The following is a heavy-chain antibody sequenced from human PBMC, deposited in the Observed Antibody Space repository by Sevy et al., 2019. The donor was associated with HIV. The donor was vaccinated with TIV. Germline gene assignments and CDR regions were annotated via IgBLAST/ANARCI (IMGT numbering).Heavy chain of an antibody. D-gene: IGHD3-22*01. J-gene: IGHJ4*02. CDR3: ARATYYYDSSGKPSLFDY. Sequence: GGSLRLSCAASAFTFSSYSMNWVRQAPGKGLEWVSSISSSSSYIYYEDSVKGRFTISRDNAMNSLYLQMNSLGAEDTAVYYCARATYYYDSSGKPSLFDYWGQGTLVTVSS. CDR1: AFTFSSYS. CDR2: ISSSSSYI. V-gene: IGHV3-21*01.